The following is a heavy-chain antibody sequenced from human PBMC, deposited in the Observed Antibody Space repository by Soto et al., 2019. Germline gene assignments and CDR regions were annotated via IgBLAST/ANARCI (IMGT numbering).Heavy chain of an antibody. CDR3: ARDQADCSGGSCYSAEYFQH. Sequence: QVQLVQSGAEVKKPGASVKVSSRASGYTFTSHGISWVRQAPGQGLEWMGRISAYNGNTNYAQNLQDRVTMTTDTSTSTAYMELRSLTSDDTALYYCARDQADCSGGSCYSAEYFQHWGQGTLVTVSS. CDR2: ISAYNGNT. D-gene: IGHD2-15*01. V-gene: IGHV1-18*01. J-gene: IGHJ1*01. CDR1: GYTFTSHG.